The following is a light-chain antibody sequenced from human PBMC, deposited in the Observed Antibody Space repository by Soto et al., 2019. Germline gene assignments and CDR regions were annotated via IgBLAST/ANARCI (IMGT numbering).Light chain of an antibody. V-gene: IGKV1-39*01. CDR3: QQSYDTFYS. CDR1: QRISTS. J-gene: IGKJ2*03. Sequence: IQLTQSPSSLSASVGDRVTIACRASQRISTSLNWYQQKPGKAPKLMIYAATTLQSGVPSRFSGSGSGAEFTLTISSLQPEDSATYYCQQSYDTFYSFGQGTRVEIK. CDR2: AAT.